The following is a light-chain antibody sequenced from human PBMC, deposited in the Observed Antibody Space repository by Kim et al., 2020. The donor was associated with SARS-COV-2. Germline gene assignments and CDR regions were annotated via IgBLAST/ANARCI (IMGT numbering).Light chain of an antibody. CDR2: DAS. V-gene: IGKV3-11*01. J-gene: IGKJ1*01. Sequence: LSPGQRASRACRARQSVSSYLAWYQQKPGQAPRLHIYDASNRATGIPARFSGSGTGTDFTLNISSLEPEDFADYYCQQRSNWPATFGQGTKVDIK. CDR3: QQRSNWPAT. CDR1: QSVSSY.